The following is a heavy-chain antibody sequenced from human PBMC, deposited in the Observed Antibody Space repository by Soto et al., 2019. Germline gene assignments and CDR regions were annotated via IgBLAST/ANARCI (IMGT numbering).Heavy chain of an antibody. CDR1: GFTFSSYA. D-gene: IGHD3-10*01. J-gene: IGHJ4*02. V-gene: IGHV3-23*01. CDR3: GGSGRYYREDY. Sequence: EVQLLESGGGLVQPGGSLRLSCAASGFTFSSYAMTWVRQAPGKGLEWVSAISGSGGSTYYADSVKGRFTISRDNSKNALYLQMNSLRAEDTAVYYCGGSGRYYREDYWGQGTLVTVSS. CDR2: ISGSGGST.